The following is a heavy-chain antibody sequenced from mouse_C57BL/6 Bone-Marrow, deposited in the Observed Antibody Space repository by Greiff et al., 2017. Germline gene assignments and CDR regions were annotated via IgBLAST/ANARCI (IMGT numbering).Heavy chain of an antibody. V-gene: IGHV1-69*01. Sequence: VQLQQPGAELVMPGASVKLSCKASGYTFTSYWMHWVKQRPGQGLEWIGEIDPSDSYTNYNQKFKGKSTLTVDKSSSTAYMQRSSLTSEDSAVYYCARESGSPYAMDYWGQGTSVTVSS. CDR3: ARESGSPYAMDY. J-gene: IGHJ4*01. D-gene: IGHD1-1*01. CDR2: IDPSDSYT. CDR1: GYTFTSYW.